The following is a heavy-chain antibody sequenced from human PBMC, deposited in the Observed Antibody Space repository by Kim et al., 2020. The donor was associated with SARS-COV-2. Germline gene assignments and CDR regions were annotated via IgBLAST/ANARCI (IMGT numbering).Heavy chain of an antibody. CDR3: ARARGGSPRCWFAP. J-gene: IGHJ5*02. D-gene: IGHD2-15*01. CDR2: INHTGST. Sequence: SETLSLTCAVYNGSFSAHYWTWIRQPPGKGLEWIGEINHTGSTNYNPSLKSRVTISVDTSKNQFSLRLSSVTAADTAVYYCARARGGSPRCWFAPWGEGTLVTVSS. CDR1: NGSFSAHY. V-gene: IGHV4-34*01.